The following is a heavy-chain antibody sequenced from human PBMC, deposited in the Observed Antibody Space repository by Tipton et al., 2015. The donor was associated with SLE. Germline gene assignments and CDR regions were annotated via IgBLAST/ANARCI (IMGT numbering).Heavy chain of an antibody. CDR3: ARDRVYSSGIDP. CDR2: IYTSGST. Sequence: TLSLTCTVSGGSISSHYWSWIRQPAGKGLEWIGRIYTSGSTNYNPSLKSRVTISVDTSKNQFSLKLSSVTAADTAVYYCARDRVYSSGIDPWGQGTLVTVSS. D-gene: IGHD6-25*01. J-gene: IGHJ5*02. CDR1: GGSISSHY. V-gene: IGHV4-4*07.